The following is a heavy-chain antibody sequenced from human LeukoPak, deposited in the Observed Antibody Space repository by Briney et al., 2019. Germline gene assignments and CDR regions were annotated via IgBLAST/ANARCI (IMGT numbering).Heavy chain of an antibody. CDR2: ISTSGTSGTTI. CDR1: GFTFSNAW. D-gene: IGHD3-22*01. Sequence: GGSLRLSCAGSGFTFSNAWMSWVRQAPGKGLEWVSYISTSGTSGTTIYYADSVKGRFTISRDNAKNSLYLQMNSLRAEDTAVYYCARNAGYDSSGYPYYFDYWGQGTLVTVSS. J-gene: IGHJ4*02. V-gene: IGHV3-11*04. CDR3: ARNAGYDSSGYPYYFDY.